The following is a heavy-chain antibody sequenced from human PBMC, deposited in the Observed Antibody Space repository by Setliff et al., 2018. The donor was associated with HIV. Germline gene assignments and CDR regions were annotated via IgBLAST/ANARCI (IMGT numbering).Heavy chain of an antibody. CDR1: GGSLRSLS. Sequence: SVKVSCKASGGSLRSLSINWVRQTPGQGLEWMAGTIPKFGTSNYAHKFQGRMTITADESTSTAYMELTGLRSEDTAVYYCANLRGEEAGNFYYFYFGLDVWGQGTTVTVSS. CDR2: TIPKFGTS. J-gene: IGHJ6*02. D-gene: IGHD2-21*02. V-gene: IGHV1-69*13. CDR3: ANLRGEEAGNFYYFYFGLDV.